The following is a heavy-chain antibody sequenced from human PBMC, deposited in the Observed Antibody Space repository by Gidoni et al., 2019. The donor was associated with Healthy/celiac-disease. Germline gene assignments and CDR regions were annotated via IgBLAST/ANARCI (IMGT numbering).Heavy chain of an antibody. CDR2: LNPSGGST. CDR1: GYTFTSYY. Sequence: QVQLVQSGAEVKKPGASVKVSCKASGYTFTSYYMHWVRQAPGQGLEWMGILNPSGGSTSYAQKFQGRVTMTRDTSTSTVYMELSSLRSEDTAVYYCARDPLYVLRFLEGIPNNENYYMDVWGKGTTVTVSS. J-gene: IGHJ6*03. D-gene: IGHD3-3*01. V-gene: IGHV1-46*01. CDR3: ARDPLYVLRFLEGIPNNENYYMDV.